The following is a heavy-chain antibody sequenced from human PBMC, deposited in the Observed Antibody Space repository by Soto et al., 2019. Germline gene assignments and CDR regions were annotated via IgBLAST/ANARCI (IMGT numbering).Heavy chain of an antibody. CDR3: ASLTRLRKWCFDP. CDR2: IYYSGST. J-gene: IGHJ5*02. D-gene: IGHD4-17*01. V-gene: IGHV4-39*01. CDR1: DGYISSSSYY. Sequence: SQPLSLTRTVSDGYISSSSYYRGRIRQPPGKGLEWIGSIYYSGSTYYNPSLKSRVTISVDTSKNQFSLKLSSVTAADTAVYYCASLTRLRKWCFDPWGQGTLVTVSS.